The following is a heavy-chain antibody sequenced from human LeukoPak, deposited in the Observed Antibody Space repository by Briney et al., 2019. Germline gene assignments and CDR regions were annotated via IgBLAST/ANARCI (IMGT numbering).Heavy chain of an antibody. V-gene: IGHV4-59*08. CDR3: ARIVFGSHAAFDI. CDR1: GGSISSYY. CDR2: IYYSGST. Sequence: SETLSLTCTVSGGSISSYYWSWIRQPPGKGLEWIGYIYYSGSTNYNPSLKSRVTISVDTSKNQFSLKLSSVTAADTAVYYCARIVFGSHAAFDIWGQGTIVTVSS. J-gene: IGHJ3*02. D-gene: IGHD1-26*01.